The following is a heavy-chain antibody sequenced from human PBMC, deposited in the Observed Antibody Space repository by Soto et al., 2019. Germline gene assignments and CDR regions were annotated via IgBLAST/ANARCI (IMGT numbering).Heavy chain of an antibody. CDR1: GFIFSDYY. Sequence: GGSLRLSCAASGFIFSDYYMSWIRQAPGKGLEWVSYISSSGRTIYYAESVKGRFTISRDNAKNSLYLQMNSLRAEDTAVYYCARAPYGVRYFDYWGQGTLVTVSS. CDR3: ARAPYGVRYFDY. J-gene: IGHJ4*02. CDR2: ISSSGRTI. D-gene: IGHD4-17*01. V-gene: IGHV3-11*01.